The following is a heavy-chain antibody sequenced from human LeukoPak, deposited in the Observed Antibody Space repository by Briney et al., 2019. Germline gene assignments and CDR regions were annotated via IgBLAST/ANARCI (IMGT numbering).Heavy chain of an antibody. D-gene: IGHD6-13*01. CDR3: ARDGVRAAGTIDY. J-gene: IGHJ4*02. V-gene: IGHV1-69*01. Sequence: SVKVSCKASGGTFSSYAISWVRQAPGQGLEWMGGIIPIFGTANYAQKFQGRVTITADESTGTAYMELSSLRSEDTAVYYCARDGVRAAGTIDYWGQGTLVTVSS. CDR1: GGTFSSYA. CDR2: IIPIFGTA.